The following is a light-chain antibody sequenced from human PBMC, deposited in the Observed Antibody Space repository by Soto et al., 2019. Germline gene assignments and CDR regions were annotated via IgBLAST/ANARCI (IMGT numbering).Light chain of an antibody. V-gene: IGLV2-14*01. CDR2: EVR. CDR1: SSDVGGYNY. J-gene: IGLJ3*02. CDR3: SAYTARSTLV. Sequence: QSALTQPASVSGSPGQSITISCTGTSSDVGGYNYVSWYHQHPGKAPKLLIYEVRNRPSGISSRFSGSRSGNTASLTISGLQSEDEGDYYCSAYTARSTLVFGGGTKVTVL.